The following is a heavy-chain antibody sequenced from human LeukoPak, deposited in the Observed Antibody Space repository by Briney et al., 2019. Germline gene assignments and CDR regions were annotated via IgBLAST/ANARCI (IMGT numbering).Heavy chain of an antibody. CDR1: GGSFSGYY. D-gene: IGHD2-15*01. Sequence: SETLSLTCAVYGGSFSGYYWSWIRQPPGKGLECIGEIHHSGTTNYNPSLKSRVTISIDKSKNQFSLKLNSVTAADTAVYYCARAFLVGYSPEEYFFDYWGQGNLVTVSS. CDR2: IHHSGTT. V-gene: IGHV4-34*01. J-gene: IGHJ4*02. CDR3: ARAFLVGYSPEEYFFDY.